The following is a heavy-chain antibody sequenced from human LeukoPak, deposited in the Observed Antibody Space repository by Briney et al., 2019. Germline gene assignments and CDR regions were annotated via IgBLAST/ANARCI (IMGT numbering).Heavy chain of an antibody. V-gene: IGHV3-74*01. CDR1: GFTFSKYW. Sequence: PWGSLRLSCAASGFTFSKYWMLWVRQAPGKGLESVSRINTDGTVTTYADSVKGRFTVSRDNADNTMFLQMNSVRDEDTAVYYCATKQWLAPPPDSWGQGTRVTVSS. J-gene: IGHJ4*02. CDR2: INTDGTVT. CDR3: ATKQWLAPPPDS. D-gene: IGHD6-19*01.